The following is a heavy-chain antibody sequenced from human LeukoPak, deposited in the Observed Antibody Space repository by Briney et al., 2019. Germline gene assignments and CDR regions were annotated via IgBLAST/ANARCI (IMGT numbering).Heavy chain of an antibody. J-gene: IGHJ3*02. D-gene: IGHD6-13*01. CDR3: AGSSSWSHDAFDI. Sequence: GGSLRLSCAASGFTFSSYGMHWVRQAPGKGLEWVAFIRYDGSNKYYADSVKGRFTISRDNSKNTLYLQMNSLRAEDTAVYYCAGSSSWSHDAFDIWGQGTMVTVSS. CDR1: GFTFSSYG. V-gene: IGHV3-30*02. CDR2: IRYDGSNK.